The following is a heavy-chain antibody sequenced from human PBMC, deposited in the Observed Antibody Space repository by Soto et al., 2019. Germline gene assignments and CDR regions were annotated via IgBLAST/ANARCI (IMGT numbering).Heavy chain of an antibody. CDR3: AKPQLPRRHDSSGYYLSYYYGMDV. CDR2: ISGSGGST. V-gene: IGHV3-23*01. J-gene: IGHJ6*02. CDR1: GFTFSSYA. D-gene: IGHD3-22*01. Sequence: EVQLLESGGGLVQPGGSLRLSCAASGFTFSSYAMSWVRQAPGKGLEWVSAISGSGGSTYYADSVKGRFTISRDNSKNTLYLQMNSLRAEDTAVYYYAKPQLPRRHDSSGYYLSYYYGMDVWRQGTTVTVSS.